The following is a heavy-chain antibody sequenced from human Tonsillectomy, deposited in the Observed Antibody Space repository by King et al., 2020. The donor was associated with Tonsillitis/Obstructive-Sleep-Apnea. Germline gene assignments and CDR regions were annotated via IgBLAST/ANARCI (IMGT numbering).Heavy chain of an antibody. V-gene: IGHV4-34*01. J-gene: IGHJ5*02. Sequence: VQLQQWGAGLLKPSETLSLTCAVYGGSFSGYYWSWIRQPPGKGLEWIGEINHSGSTNYNPSLKSGCTISVETSKNQFSLKLSSVTAADTAGYYCARGYYYDSSGYSLNWFDPWGQGTLVTVSS. CDR1: GGSFSGYY. CDR2: INHSGST. D-gene: IGHD3-22*01. CDR3: ARGYYYDSSGYSLNWFDP.